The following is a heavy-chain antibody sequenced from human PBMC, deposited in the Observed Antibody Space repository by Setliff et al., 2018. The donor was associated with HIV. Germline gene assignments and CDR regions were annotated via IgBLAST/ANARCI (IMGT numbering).Heavy chain of an antibody. CDR2: IYYSGST. V-gene: IGHV4-39*01. J-gene: IGHJ4*02. CDR1: AGSIRSSTYY. D-gene: IGHD6-19*01. CDR3: IIAYSSGWLAPMGFDS. Sequence: SETLSLTCTVSAGSIRSSTYYWAWIRQPPGKGREWIGTIYYSGSTYYNPSLKSRATISVDMSKNQFSLRLSSVTAADTAVYYCIIAYSSGWLAPMGFDSWGQGTLVTVSS.